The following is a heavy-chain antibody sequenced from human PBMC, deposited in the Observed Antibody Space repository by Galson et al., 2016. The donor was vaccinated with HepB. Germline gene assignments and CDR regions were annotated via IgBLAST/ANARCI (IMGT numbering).Heavy chain of an antibody. J-gene: IGHJ3*01. V-gene: IGHV4-31*03. Sequence: TLSLTCSVSGGSITSDIYYWNWLRQHPGKGLVWIGYILPSGTTSYNPSLKTRVSMSVDTSKNQFSLTLNSVTAADTALYFCARAWEYTSSSDLGFDFWVRGTMVTVSS. D-gene: IGHD6-6*01. CDR2: ILPSGTT. CDR3: ARAWEYTSSSDLGFDF. CDR1: GGSITSDIYY.